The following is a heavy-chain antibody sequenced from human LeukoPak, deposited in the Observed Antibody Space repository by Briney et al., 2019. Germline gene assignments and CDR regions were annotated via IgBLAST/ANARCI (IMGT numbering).Heavy chain of an antibody. J-gene: IGHJ4*02. V-gene: IGHV3-23*01. CDR2: ISSRGGST. CDR1: GFTFSNNA. CDR3: AKDLPDAYCGGDCYRGVFDF. Sequence: GSLRLSCAASGFTFSNNAMSWVRQAPGKGLEWVSGISSRGGSTFYADSVKGRFTTSRDNSKNTLYLQMNSLRVEDTALYYCAKDLPDAYCGGDCYRGVFDFWGQGTLVTVS. D-gene: IGHD2-21*02.